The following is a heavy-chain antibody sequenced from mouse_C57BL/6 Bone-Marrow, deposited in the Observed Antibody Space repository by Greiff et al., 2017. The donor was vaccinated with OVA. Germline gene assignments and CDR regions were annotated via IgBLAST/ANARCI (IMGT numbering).Heavy chain of an antibody. CDR1: GFTFSSYG. CDR3: ARHKLSYYDPGAWFAY. Sequence: EVQLVESGGDLVKPGGSLKLSCAASGFTFSSYGMSWVRQTPDKRLEWVATISSGGSYTYYPDSVKGRFTISRDNAKNTLYLQMSSLKSEDTAMYYCARHKLSYYDPGAWFAYWGQGTLVTVSA. J-gene: IGHJ3*01. V-gene: IGHV5-6*01. CDR2: ISSGGSYT. D-gene: IGHD2-4*01.